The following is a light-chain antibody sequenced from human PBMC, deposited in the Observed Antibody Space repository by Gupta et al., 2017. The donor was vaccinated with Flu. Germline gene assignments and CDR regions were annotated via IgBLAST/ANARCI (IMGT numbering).Light chain of an antibody. J-gene: IGKJ1*01. CDR2: ASS. CDR3: QQYGTSRT. Sequence: GESATLSCTASQSVSSSYLAWYQQKPGQAPRLLIYASSTRASGIPDRFSGSGSGTDFTLTISRLEPEDFAVYYCQQYGTSRTFGQGTKVDIK. V-gene: IGKV3-20*01. CDR1: QSVSSSY.